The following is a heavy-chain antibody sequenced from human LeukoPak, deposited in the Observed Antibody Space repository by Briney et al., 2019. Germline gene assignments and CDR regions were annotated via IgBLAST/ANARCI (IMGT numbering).Heavy chain of an antibody. V-gene: IGHV1-18*01. Sequence: ASVKVSCKASGYTFTSYGISWVRQAPGQGLEWMGWISAYNGNTNYAQKLQGRVTMTTDTSTSTAYMELRSLRSDDTAVYYCARGKYNWNYALVAYYYYMNVWGKGTTVTVSS. CDR3: ARGKYNWNYALVAYYYYMNV. D-gene: IGHD1-7*01. CDR2: ISAYNGNT. CDR1: GYTFTSYG. J-gene: IGHJ6*03.